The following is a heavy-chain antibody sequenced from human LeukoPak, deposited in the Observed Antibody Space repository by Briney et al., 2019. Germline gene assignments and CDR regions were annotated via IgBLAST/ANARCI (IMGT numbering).Heavy chain of an antibody. CDR3: ARGQGLTGTTFSGY. J-gene: IGHJ4*02. Sequence: ASVKVSCKASGYTFTGYYMHWVRQAPGQGLEWMGWINPNSGGTNYAQKFQGWVTMTRDTSISTAYMELSRLRSDDTAVYYCARGQGLTGTTFSGYWGQGTLVTVSS. V-gene: IGHV1-2*04. CDR2: INPNSGGT. CDR1: GYTFTGYY. D-gene: IGHD1-7*01.